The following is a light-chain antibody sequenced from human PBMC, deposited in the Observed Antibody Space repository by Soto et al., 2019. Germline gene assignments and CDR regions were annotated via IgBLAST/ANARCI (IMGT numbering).Light chain of an antibody. CDR1: SSNIESNW. V-gene: IGLV1-47*02. CDR3: ATWDDDLYTPI. J-gene: IGLJ2*01. CDR2: NNN. Sequence: QSVLTQAPSVSGTPGQRVTISCSGSSSNIESNWVYWYQQLPGTAPKLLIYNNNQRPSGVSDRFSGSESGTSASLAITGLRSDDEADYYCATWDDDLYTPIIGGGTKVTVL.